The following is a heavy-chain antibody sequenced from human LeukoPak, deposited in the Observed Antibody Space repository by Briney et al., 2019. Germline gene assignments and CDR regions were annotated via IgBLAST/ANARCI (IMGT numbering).Heavy chain of an antibody. CDR2: SSGSGDDT. J-gene: IGHJ1*01. CDR1: GFTFRNYA. CDR3: AKFRGIPTTVTQD. Sequence: GGSLRLSCAASGFTFRNYAMGWVRQAPGKGLEWVSTSSGSGDDTNYADSVKGRFTISRDNSKNTLYLQMSGLRAEDTAVYYCAKFRGIPTTVTQDWGQGTLVTVSS. V-gene: IGHV3-23*01. D-gene: IGHD4-17*01.